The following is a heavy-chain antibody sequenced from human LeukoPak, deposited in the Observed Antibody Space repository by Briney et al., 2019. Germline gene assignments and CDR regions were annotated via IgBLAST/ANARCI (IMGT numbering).Heavy chain of an antibody. J-gene: IGHJ4*02. CDR3: ARVDRAGYYGSGSYYIDY. CDR2: IYYSGST. CDR1: GGSISSYY. D-gene: IGHD3-10*01. V-gene: IGHV4-59*01. Sequence: SETLSLTCTVSGGSISSYYWSWIRQPPGKGLEWIGYIYYSGSTNYNPSLKSRVTISVDTSKNQFSLKLSSVTAADTAVYYCARVDRAGYYGSGSYYIDYWGQGTLVTVSS.